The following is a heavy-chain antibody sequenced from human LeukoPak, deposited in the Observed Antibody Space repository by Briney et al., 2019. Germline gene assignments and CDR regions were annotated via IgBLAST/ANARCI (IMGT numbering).Heavy chain of an antibody. J-gene: IGHJ4*02. CDR2: IKQDGGTK. D-gene: IGHD2-21*01. CDR3: DCGTVVSTGY. CDR1: GFSFGNYY. Sequence: PGGSLRLSCAASGFSFGNYYWAWVRQAPGKGLEWVANIKQDGGTKHYADSLRGRFTISRDNPKNSLYLQMNSLRSDDTADYYIDCGTVVSTGYCDQGLVVTVAS. V-gene: IGHV3-7*01.